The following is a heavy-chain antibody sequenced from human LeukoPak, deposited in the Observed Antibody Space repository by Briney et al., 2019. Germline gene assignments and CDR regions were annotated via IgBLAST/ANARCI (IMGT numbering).Heavy chain of an antibody. CDR2: ISGSGGST. J-gene: IGHJ3*02. CDR1: GFSFSSYA. D-gene: IGHD3-22*01. Sequence: GSLRLSCAASGFSFSSYAMSWVRQAPGKGLEWVSAISGSGGSTYYADSVKGRFTISRDNSKNTLYLQMNSLRAEDTAVYYCAKDSGITMIVVAYDAFDIWGQGTMVTVSS. CDR3: AKDSGITMIVVAYDAFDI. V-gene: IGHV3-23*01.